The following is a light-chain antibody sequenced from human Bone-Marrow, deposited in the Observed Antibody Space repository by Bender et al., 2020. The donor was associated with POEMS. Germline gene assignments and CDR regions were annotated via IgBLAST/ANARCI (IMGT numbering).Light chain of an antibody. V-gene: IGLV2-14*03. J-gene: IGLJ1*01. CDR3: ASHTTTSTPYV. CDR1: SSDVGAYTY. CDR2: DVS. Sequence: QSALTQPASVSGSPGQSITISCTGTSSDVGAYTYVSWYQQHPGKVPKLMIYDVSNRPSGVSNRFSGSKSGNTASLTISGLQAEDEADYCCASHTTTSTPYVFGSGTRVTVL.